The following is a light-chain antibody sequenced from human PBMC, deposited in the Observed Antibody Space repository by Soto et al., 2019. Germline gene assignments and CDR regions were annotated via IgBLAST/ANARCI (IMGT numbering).Light chain of an antibody. Sequence: DIQMTQSPSSLSASVGDRVTITCRASQSITRYLNWYQQKPGKAPKLLIYAASSLQSGVPSRFMGSGSGTDFTLTISSLQPEDSATYYCQQSHTPPTFGQGTRLEIK. V-gene: IGKV1-39*01. J-gene: IGKJ5*01. CDR3: QQSHTPPT. CDR1: QSITRY. CDR2: AAS.